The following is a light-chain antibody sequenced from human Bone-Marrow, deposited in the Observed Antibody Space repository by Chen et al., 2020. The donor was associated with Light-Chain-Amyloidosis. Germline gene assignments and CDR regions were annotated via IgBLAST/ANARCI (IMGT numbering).Light chain of an antibody. CDR2: DDS. CDR3: QVWDRSSDRPV. Sequence: SYVLTQPSSVSVAPGQTATIACGGNNIGSTSVHCYQQTPGQAPLLVVYDDSDRPSGIPERLSGANSGNTAALTISRVEAGDEADSYCQVWDRSSDRPVFGGGTKLTVL. CDR1: NIGSTS. J-gene: IGLJ3*02. V-gene: IGLV3-21*02.